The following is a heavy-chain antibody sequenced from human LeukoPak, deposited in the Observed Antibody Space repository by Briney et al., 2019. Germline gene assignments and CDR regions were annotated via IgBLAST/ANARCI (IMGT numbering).Heavy chain of an antibody. D-gene: IGHD3-10*01. CDR2: IWYDGSNK. CDR1: GFTFRSHA. Sequence: GGSLRLSCVASGFTFRSHAMHWVRQAPGKGLEWVAVIWYDGSNKYYAESVKGRFTISRDNSKNTLYVQTNSLRVEDTAVYYCARDLGYYGSGSALDIWGQGTMVTVSS. J-gene: IGHJ3*02. CDR3: ARDLGYYGSGSALDI. V-gene: IGHV3-33*01.